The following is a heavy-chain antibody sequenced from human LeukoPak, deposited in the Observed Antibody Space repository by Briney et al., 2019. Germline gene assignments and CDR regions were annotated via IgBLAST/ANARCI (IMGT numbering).Heavy chain of an antibody. CDR3: ARETTSLFDS. Sequence: GGSLRLSCVASGFTVNTHYMSWVRQAPGKGLAWVSVVYSGGNTYYADSVKGRFTISRDSSKNTLYLQMNSLRAEDTAVYYCARETTSLFDSWGQGTLVTVSS. J-gene: IGHJ4*02. CDR1: GFTVNTHY. V-gene: IGHV3-53*01. CDR2: VYSGGNT. D-gene: IGHD2/OR15-2a*01.